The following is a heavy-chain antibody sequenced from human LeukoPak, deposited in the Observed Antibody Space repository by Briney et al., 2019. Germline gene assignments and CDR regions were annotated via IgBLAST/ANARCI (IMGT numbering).Heavy chain of an antibody. J-gene: IGHJ4*02. Sequence: SETLSLTCTVSGGSISSHYWSWIRQPPGKGLEWIGYIYYTGSTNYSPSLKSRVTMSLDTSKNQFSLKLNSVTAADTAVYFCARAVAYGIGTGYFDYWGQGTLVTVSS. CDR3: ARAVAYGIGTGYFDY. CDR2: IYYTGST. CDR1: GGSISSHY. D-gene: IGHD2-8*02. V-gene: IGHV4-59*11.